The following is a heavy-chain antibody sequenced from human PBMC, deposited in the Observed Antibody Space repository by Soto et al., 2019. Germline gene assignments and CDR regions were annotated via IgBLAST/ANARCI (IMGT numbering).Heavy chain of an antibody. CDR2: IYHSGST. J-gene: IGHJ5*02. CDR1: GCSISSGGYS. Sequence: SETLSLTCAVSGCSISSGGYSWSWIRQPPGKGLEWIGYIYHSGSTYYNPSLKSRVTISVDRSKNQFSLKLSSVTAADTAVYYCARAKPRTNWFDPWGQGTLVTVSS. CDR3: ARAKPRTNWFDP. V-gene: IGHV4-30-2*01.